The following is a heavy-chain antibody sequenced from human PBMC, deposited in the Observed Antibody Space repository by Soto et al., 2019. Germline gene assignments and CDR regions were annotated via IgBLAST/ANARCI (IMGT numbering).Heavy chain of an antibody. V-gene: IGHV4-34*01. Sequence: TSETLSLTCAVYNGSFSVYYWTWIRQPPGKGLEWIGEINHAGSTNYNPSLKSRVTISVDTSKNQLSLNLNSVTAADTAVYYCARDSTRRGTCDIWGQGTMVTV. D-gene: IGHD2-2*01. J-gene: IGHJ3*02. CDR3: ARDSTRRGTCDI. CDR1: NGSFSVYY. CDR2: INHAGST.